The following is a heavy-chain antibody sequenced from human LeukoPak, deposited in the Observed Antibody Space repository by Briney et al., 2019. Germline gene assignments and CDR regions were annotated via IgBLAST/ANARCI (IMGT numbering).Heavy chain of an antibody. CDR2: MNPNSGNT. V-gene: IGHV1-8*01. CDR3: ARPTVTTPSYFGY. Sequence: ASVTVSFTSSVYTFTIYDINWVRHAHGQGLEWMGWMNPNSGNTGYAQKFQGRVTMTRNTSISTAYMELSSLRSEDTAVYYCARPTVTTPSYFGYWGQGTLVTVSS. J-gene: IGHJ4*02. CDR1: VYTFTIYD. D-gene: IGHD4-17*01.